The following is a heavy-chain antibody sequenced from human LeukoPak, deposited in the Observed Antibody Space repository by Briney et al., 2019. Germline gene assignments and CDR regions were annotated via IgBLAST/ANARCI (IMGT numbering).Heavy chain of an antibody. D-gene: IGHD4-17*01. Sequence: GGSLRLSCATSVFTFSSYSMTWVRQAPGKGLEWVSAISGSGGSTYSADSVKGRFTISRDNSKNTLYLQLNSLRAEDTAVYYCARAPGDPPNYWGQGTLVTVSS. J-gene: IGHJ4*02. CDR2: ISGSGGST. CDR1: VFTFSSYS. CDR3: ARAPGDPPNY. V-gene: IGHV3-23*01.